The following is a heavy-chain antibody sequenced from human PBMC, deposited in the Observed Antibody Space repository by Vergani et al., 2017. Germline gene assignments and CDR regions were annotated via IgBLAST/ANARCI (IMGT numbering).Heavy chain of an antibody. CDR2: INAGNGNT. D-gene: IGHD2-2*02. J-gene: IGHJ5*02. Sequence: VQLVQSGAEVKKPGESLKISCKGSGYSFTSYWIGWVRQMPGKGLEWMGWINAGNGNTNYAQKLQGRVTMTTDTSTSTAYMELRSLRSDDTAVYYCARVVVVVPAAIFSPPNWFDPWGQGTLVTVSS. V-gene: IGHV1-18*04. CDR1: GYSFTSYW. CDR3: ARVVVVVPAAIFSPPNWFDP.